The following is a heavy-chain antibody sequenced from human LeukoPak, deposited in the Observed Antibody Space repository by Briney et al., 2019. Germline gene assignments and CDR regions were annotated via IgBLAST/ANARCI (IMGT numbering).Heavy chain of an antibody. J-gene: IGHJ4*02. V-gene: IGHV3-23*01. Sequence: GGSLRLSCAASGFTFSSYAMGWVRQAPGKGLEWVSAITASGGNTYYAESVKGRFTISRDNSKNTLYLQVNSLRAEDTAVYYCAKGNGYSYGRYYFDYWGQGTLVTVSS. CDR1: GFTFSSYA. CDR2: ITASGGNT. D-gene: IGHD5-18*01. CDR3: AKGNGYSYGRYYFDY.